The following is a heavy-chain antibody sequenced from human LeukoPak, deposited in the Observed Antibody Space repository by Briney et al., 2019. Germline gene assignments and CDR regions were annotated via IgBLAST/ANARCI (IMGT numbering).Heavy chain of an antibody. J-gene: IGHJ4*02. CDR2: ISYDGKNK. D-gene: IGHD6-13*01. Sequence: LSLTCTVSGGSISSSSYYWGWVRQAPGKGLEWVAVISYDGKNKYYADSVKGRFTISRDNSKNTLYLQMSSLRAEDTAIYYCASHWAQQVVSDYWGQGTLVTVSS. CDR3: ASHWAQQVVSDY. CDR1: GGSISSSSYY. V-gene: IGHV3-30*03.